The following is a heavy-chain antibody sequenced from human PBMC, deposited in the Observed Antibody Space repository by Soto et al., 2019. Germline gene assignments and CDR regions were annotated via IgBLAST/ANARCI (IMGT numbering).Heavy chain of an antibody. V-gene: IGHV5-51*01. J-gene: IGHJ4*02. CDR1: GYSFSTYW. CDR2: VYPGDSDI. D-gene: IGHD2-2*01. Sequence: PGESLKISCKASGYSFSTYWIGWVRQMPGKGLEWMGIVYPGDSDIRYSPSFQGQVTISADRSISTTYLQWSGRKASDTAMYYWAKRFCSSVSCYLDYWGQGTRVTFSS. CDR3: AKRFCSSVSCYLDY.